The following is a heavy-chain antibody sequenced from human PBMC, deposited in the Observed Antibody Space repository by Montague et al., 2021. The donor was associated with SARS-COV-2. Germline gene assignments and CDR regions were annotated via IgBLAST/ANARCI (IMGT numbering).Heavy chain of an antibody. CDR3: ARHTRGWQPFDF. D-gene: IGHD6-19*01. CDR1: GGSIRSYY. Sequence: SETLSLTCTVSGGSIRSYYWSWIRQPPGKGLEWIGEIYSNGSTNYNPSLKSRVTISMDTSKSQFSLKLTSATAADTAVHYCARHTRGWQPFDFWGQGTLVTVSS. CDR2: IYSNGST. J-gene: IGHJ4*02. V-gene: IGHV4-59*01.